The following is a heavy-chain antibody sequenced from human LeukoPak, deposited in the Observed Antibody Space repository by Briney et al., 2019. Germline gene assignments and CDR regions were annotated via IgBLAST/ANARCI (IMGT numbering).Heavy chain of an antibody. Sequence: PSETLSLTCNVSGGSMSSYYWSWIRQPPGKGLEWIGYIYDSGSTNYNPSFKSRVTISADTSKKEFSLKLTSVTAADTAVYYCAGGRWLQLPHYWGQGTLVTVSS. J-gene: IGHJ4*02. D-gene: IGHD5-24*01. CDR3: AGGRWLQLPHY. V-gene: IGHV4-59*01. CDR1: GGSMSSYY. CDR2: IYDSGST.